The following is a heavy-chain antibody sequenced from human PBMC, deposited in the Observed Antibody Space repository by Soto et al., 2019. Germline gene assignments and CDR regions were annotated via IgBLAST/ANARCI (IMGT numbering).Heavy chain of an antibody. CDR3: AGDGEQQLMPIDP. J-gene: IGHJ5*02. CDR2: IIPILGIA. Sequence: QVQLVQSGAEVKKPGSSVKVSCKASGGTFSSYTISWVRQAPGQGLEWMGRIIPILGIANYAQKFQGRVTITADKATSTACMELSSLRSEDTAVYYFAGDGEQQLMPIDPWGQGTLVTVSS. CDR1: GGTFSSYT. D-gene: IGHD6-13*01. V-gene: IGHV1-69*08.